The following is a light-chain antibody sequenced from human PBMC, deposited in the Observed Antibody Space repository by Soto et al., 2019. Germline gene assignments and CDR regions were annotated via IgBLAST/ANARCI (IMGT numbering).Light chain of an antibody. CDR2: EVS. V-gene: IGLV2-14*01. J-gene: IGLJ3*02. CDR1: SSDVGGYNY. CDR3: SSYTTSSTLV. Sequence: SALTPPASVSGSPGQSITISCTGTSSDVGGYNYVSWYQQHPGKAPKLMIYEVSNRPSGVSNRFTGSKSGNTASLTISGLQAEDEADYYCSSYTTSSTLVFGGGTNLTVL.